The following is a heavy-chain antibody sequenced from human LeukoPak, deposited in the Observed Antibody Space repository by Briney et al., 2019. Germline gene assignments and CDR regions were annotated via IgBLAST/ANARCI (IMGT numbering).Heavy chain of an antibody. CDR2: INPNSGGA. J-gene: IGHJ5*02. CDR3: ARGPPEYCSGGSCYSGRNWFDP. Sequence: ASVKVSCKASGYIFTGYYMHWVRQAPGQGLEWMGWINPNSGGADYAQKCQGRVTMTRDTSISTAYMALSRLTSDDTAVSYSARGPPEYCSGGSCYSGRNWFDPWGQGTLVTVSS. CDR1: GYIFTGYY. D-gene: IGHD2-15*01. V-gene: IGHV1-2*02.